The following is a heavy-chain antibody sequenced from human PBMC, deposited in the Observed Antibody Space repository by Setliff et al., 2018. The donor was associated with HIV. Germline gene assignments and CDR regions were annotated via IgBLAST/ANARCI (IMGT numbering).Heavy chain of an antibody. V-gene: IGHV1-69*13. D-gene: IGHD3-3*01. J-gene: IGHJ6*03. CDR2: IVPVFGTA. CDR3: ARGEKRFLEWLPLDYYYYYYMDV. Sequence: SVKVSCKASGGTFSDYAISWVRQAPGQGLEWMGGIVPVFGTANYAQKFQGRVTITADESTSTANMELSSLRSEDTAVYYCARGEKRFLEWLPLDYYYYYYMDVWGKGITVTVSS. CDR1: GGTFSDYA.